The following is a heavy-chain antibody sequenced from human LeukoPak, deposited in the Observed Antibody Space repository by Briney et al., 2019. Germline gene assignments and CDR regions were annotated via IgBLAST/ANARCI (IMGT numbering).Heavy chain of an antibody. CDR3: AMGVGAPEDLAVAADFDY. D-gene: IGHD6-19*01. J-gene: IGHJ4*02. Sequence: SVKLSCKASGGTFSSYVINWVRQAPGQGLEWMGGIIPIFGTANYAQKFQGRVTITTDKCKNTAYMELSSLRSEDTAVYYCAMGVGAPEDLAVAADFDYGGEGTLVTVSS. V-gene: IGHV1-69*05. CDR2: IIPIFGTA. CDR1: GGTFSSYV.